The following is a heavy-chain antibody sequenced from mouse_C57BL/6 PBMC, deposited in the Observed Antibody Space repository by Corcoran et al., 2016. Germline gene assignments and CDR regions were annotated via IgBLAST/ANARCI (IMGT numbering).Heavy chain of an antibody. CDR3: ARDRELLPDGYYAMDY. Sequence: DVQLQASGPGLVKPSQALSLTCSVTGYSITSGYYWNWIRQFPGNKLEWMGYISYDGSNNYNPSLKNRISITRDTSKNQFFLKLNSVTTEDTATYYCARDRELLPDGYYAMDYWGQGTSVTVSS. CDR1: GYSITSGYY. D-gene: IGHD1-1*01. V-gene: IGHV3-6*01. CDR2: ISYDGSN. J-gene: IGHJ4*01.